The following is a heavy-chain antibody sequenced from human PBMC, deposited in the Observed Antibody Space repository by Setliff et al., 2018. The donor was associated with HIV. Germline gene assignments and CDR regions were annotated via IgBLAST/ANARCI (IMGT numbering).Heavy chain of an antibody. D-gene: IGHD3-16*01. CDR2: IYPGDSDT. V-gene: IGHV5-51*01. J-gene: IGHJ4*02. Sequence: GESLKISCKGSGYGFTSYWIGWVRQMPGKGLEWMGIIYPGDSDTRYSPSFQGQVTISADESTRTAYLQWSSLRASDTAIYYCARHGGEDNANPKGPFDSWGQGTQVTVSS. CDR1: GYGFTSYW. CDR3: ARHGGEDNANPKGPFDS.